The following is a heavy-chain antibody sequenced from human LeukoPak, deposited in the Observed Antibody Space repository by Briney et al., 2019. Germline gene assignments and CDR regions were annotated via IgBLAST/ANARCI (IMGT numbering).Heavy chain of an antibody. CDR1: GGTFSSYA. D-gene: IGHD1-26*01. Sequence: SVKVSCKASGGTFSSYAISWVQQAPGQGLEWMGGIIPIFGTANYAQKIQGRVTINTDESTSTAYMELSSLRSEDTAVYYCARDGGSYPLGYFQHWGQGTLVTVSS. J-gene: IGHJ1*01. V-gene: IGHV1-69*05. CDR2: IIPIFGTA. CDR3: ARDGGSYPLGYFQH.